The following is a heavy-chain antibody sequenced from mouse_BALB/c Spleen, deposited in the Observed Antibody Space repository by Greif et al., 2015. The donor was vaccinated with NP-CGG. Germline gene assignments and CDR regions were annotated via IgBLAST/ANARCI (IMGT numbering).Heavy chain of an antibody. CDR1: GFNIKDYY. J-gene: IGHJ4*01. CDR3: AREYYGSSPYAMDY. CDR2: IDPENGNT. V-gene: IGHV14-1*02. D-gene: IGHD1-1*01. Sequence: VQLKQSGAELVRPGALVKLSCKASGFNIKDYYMHWVKQRPEQGLEWIGWIDPENGNTIYDPKFQGKASITADTSSNTAYLQLSSLTSEDTAVYYCAREYYGSSPYAMDYWGQGTSVTVSS.